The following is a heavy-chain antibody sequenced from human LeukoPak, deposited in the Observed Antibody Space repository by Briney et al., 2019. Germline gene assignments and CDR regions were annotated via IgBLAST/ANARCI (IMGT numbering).Heavy chain of an antibody. CDR2: IIPIFGTT. D-gene: IGHD2-21*02. CDR3: ARGGDSDAFDI. J-gene: IGHJ3*02. Sequence: AASVKVSCKASGDTFSSYAISWVRQAPGQGLEWMGGIIPIFGTTNYAQKFQGRVTITADKSTSTAYMELSSLRSEDTAVYYCARGGDSDAFDIWGQGTMVTVSS. CDR1: GDTFSSYA. V-gene: IGHV1-69*06.